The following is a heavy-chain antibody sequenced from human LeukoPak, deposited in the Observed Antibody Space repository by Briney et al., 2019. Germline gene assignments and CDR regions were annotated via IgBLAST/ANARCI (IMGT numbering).Heavy chain of an antibody. Sequence: GGSLRLSCAASGFTVSSNYMSWVRQAPGKGLEWVSVIYSGGSTYYADSVKGRFTISSDNSKNTLYLQMNSLRAEDTAVYYCARDSIDYGNWFDPWGQGTLVTVSS. D-gene: IGHD4-17*01. CDR1: GFTVSSNY. J-gene: IGHJ5*02. CDR3: ARDSIDYGNWFDP. V-gene: IGHV3-53*01. CDR2: IYSGGST.